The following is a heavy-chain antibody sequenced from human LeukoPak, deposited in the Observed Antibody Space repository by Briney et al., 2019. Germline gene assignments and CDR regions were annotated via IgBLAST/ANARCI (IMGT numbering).Heavy chain of an antibody. Sequence: GESLKISCKGSGYSFTSYWIGWVRQMPGKGLEWMGIIYPGDSDTRYSPSFQGQVTISADKSISTAYLQRSSLKASDTAMYYCARPGHRYYYGSGSYSILPDAFDIWGQGTMVTVSS. D-gene: IGHD3-10*01. CDR1: GYSFTSYW. CDR3: ARPGHRYYYGSGSYSILPDAFDI. J-gene: IGHJ3*02. CDR2: IYPGDSDT. V-gene: IGHV5-51*01.